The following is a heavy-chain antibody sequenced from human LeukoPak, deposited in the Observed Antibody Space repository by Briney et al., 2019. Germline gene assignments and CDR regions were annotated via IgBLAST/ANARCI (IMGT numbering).Heavy chain of an antibody. V-gene: IGHV3-9*01. D-gene: IGHD6-13*01. Sequence: PGRSLRLSCAASGFTFDDSAMHWARHSPGKALEWVSGISWNSGSIGYADSVKGRFTISRDNAKNSLYLQMNSLRADDTALYYCAKRGSSWNFDYWGQGTLVTVSS. J-gene: IGHJ4*02. CDR1: GFTFDDSA. CDR2: ISWNSGSI. CDR3: AKRGSSWNFDY.